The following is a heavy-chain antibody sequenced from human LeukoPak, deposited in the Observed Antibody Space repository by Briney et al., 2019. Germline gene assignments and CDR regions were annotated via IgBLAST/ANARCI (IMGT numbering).Heavy chain of an antibody. D-gene: IGHD3-10*01. Sequence: GGSLRLSCAASGFTSGFTFSSYAMNWVRQAPGKGLEWVSSINSRSSSIYYADSVKGRFTISRDNSKNTLYLQMNNLRAEDTAVYYCAKTRGSGPFDYWGQGTLVTVSS. CDR2: INSRSSSI. CDR1: GFTFSSYA. J-gene: IGHJ4*02. CDR3: AKTRGSGPFDY. V-gene: IGHV3-23*01.